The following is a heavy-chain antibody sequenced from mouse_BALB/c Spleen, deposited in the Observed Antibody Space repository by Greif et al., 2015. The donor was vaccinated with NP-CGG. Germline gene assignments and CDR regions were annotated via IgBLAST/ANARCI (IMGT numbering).Heavy chain of an antibody. Sequence: VQLQQSGPELVKPGASVKISCKASGYAFSSSWMNWVKQRPGQGLEWIGRIYPGDGDTNYNGKFKGKATLTADKSSSTAYMQLSSLTSVDSAVYFCANYGYDGGFAYWGQGTLVTVSA. CDR2: IYPGDGDT. D-gene: IGHD2-2*01. J-gene: IGHJ3*01. CDR1: GYAFSSSW. V-gene: IGHV1-82*01. CDR3: ANYGYDGGFAY.